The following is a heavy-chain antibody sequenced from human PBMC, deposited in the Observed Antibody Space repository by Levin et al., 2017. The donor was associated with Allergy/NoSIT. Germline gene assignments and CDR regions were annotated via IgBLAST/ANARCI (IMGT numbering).Heavy chain of an antibody. CDR3: TTGIRFLEWLSPPYYYYGMDV. J-gene: IGHJ6*02. CDR2: IKSKTDGGTT. V-gene: IGHV3-15*01. Sequence: PGGSLRLSCAASGFTFSNAWMSWVRQAPGKGLEWVGRIKSKTDGGTTDYAAPVKGRFTISRDDSKNTLYLQMNSLKTEDTAVYYCTTGIRFLEWLSPPYYYYGMDVWGQGTTVTVSS. D-gene: IGHD3-3*01. CDR1: GFTFSNAW.